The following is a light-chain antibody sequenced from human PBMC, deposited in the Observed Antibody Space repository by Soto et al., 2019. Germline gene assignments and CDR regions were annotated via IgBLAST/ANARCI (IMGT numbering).Light chain of an antibody. V-gene: IGKV1D-12*01. CDR3: QQANRFPYT. Sequence: DIPMTQSPSSVSASVGDRVTITCRASQGISGWLVWYQQKPGKAPKLLLYAASSLQSGVPSRFSGSGSGTDFTLTISSLQPEDFATYYCQQANRFPYTFGQGTKLEIK. CDR2: AAS. J-gene: IGKJ2*01. CDR1: QGISGW.